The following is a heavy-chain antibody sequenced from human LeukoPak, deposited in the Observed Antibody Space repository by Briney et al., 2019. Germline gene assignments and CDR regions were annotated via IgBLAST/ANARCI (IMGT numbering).Heavy chain of an antibody. Sequence: SETLSLTCAVYGGSFSGYYWSWIRQPPGKGLEWIGEINHSGSTNYNPSLKSRVTISVDTSKNQFSLKLNSVTAADTAVYYCARGSRNYEGLDYWGQGTLVTVSS. CDR1: GGSFSGYY. CDR2: INHSGST. CDR3: ARGSRNYEGLDY. V-gene: IGHV4-34*01. J-gene: IGHJ4*02. D-gene: IGHD1-7*01.